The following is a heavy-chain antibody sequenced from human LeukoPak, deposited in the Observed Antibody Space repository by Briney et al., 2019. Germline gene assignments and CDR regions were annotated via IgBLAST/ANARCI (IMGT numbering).Heavy chain of an antibody. CDR2: IYTSGST. CDR3: ARMGYCSSTSCEQDYYGMDV. D-gene: IGHD2-2*01. V-gene: IGHV4-4*07. J-gene: IGHJ6*02. CDR1: GGSISSYY. Sequence: PSETLSLTCTVSGGSISSYYWSWTRQPAGKGLEWIGRIYTSGSTNYNPSLKSRVTMSVDTSKNQFSLKLSSVTAADTAVYYCARMGYCSSTSCEQDYYGMDVWGQGTTVTVSS.